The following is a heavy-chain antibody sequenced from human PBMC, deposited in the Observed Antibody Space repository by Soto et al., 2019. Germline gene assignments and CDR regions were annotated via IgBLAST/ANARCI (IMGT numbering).Heavy chain of an antibody. CDR2: IRSKANSYAT. CDR3: TMSDYGEYYYYGMDV. D-gene: IGHD4-17*01. J-gene: IGHJ6*02. Sequence: GGSLRLSCAASGFTFSGSAMHWVRQASGKGLEWVGRIRSKANSYATAYAASVKGRFTISRDDSKNTAYLQMNSLKTEDTAVYYCTMSDYGEYYYYGMDVWGQGTTVTVS. CDR1: GFTFSGSA. V-gene: IGHV3-73*01.